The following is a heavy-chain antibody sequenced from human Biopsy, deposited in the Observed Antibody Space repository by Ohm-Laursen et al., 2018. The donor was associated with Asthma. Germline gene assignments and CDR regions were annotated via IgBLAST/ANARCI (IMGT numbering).Heavy chain of an antibody. CDR2: ISYDGSNK. CDR3: ARTFHFWSPYHAEHYQL. J-gene: IGHJ1*01. Sequence: SLRLSCAASGFTFSSYSMNWVRQAPGKGLEWVAVISYDGSNKYYADSVKGRFTISRDNAKNSLYLQMNSLRAEDTAVYYCARTFHFWSPYHAEHYQLWGQGTLVTVSS. D-gene: IGHD3-3*02. CDR1: GFTFSSYS. V-gene: IGHV3-30*03.